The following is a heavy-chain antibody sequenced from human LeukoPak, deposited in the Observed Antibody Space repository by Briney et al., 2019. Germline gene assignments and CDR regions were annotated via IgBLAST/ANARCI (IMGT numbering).Heavy chain of an antibody. D-gene: IGHD5-24*01. CDR1: GFTFSSYS. Sequence: GGSLRLSCAASGFTFSSYSMNWVRQAPGKGLEWVSSISSSSSYIYYADSVKGRFTISRDNAKNSLYLQMNSLRAEDTAVYYCARDSGDGYNSGSFDYWGQGTLVTVSS. J-gene: IGHJ4*02. CDR3: ARDSGDGYNSGSFDY. CDR2: ISSSSSYI. V-gene: IGHV3-21*01.